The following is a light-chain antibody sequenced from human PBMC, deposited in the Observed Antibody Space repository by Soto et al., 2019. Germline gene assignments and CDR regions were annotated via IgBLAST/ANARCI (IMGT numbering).Light chain of an antibody. CDR1: SSDVGAYNY. J-gene: IGLJ2*01. CDR3: SSYTTRSTLVI. Sequence: QSVLTQPASVSGSPGQSITISCTGASSDVGAYNYVSWYQQHPGKAPKLLIYDVTNRPSGVSNRFSGSKSGNTASLTISGLQAEDEADYYCSSYTTRSTLVIFGGGTKLTVL. CDR2: DVT. V-gene: IGLV2-14*01.